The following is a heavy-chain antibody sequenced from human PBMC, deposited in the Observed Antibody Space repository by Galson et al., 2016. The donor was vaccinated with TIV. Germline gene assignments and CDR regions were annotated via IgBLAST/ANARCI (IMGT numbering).Heavy chain of an antibody. Sequence: SVKVSCKVSGGRFRSYAFSWVRLAPGQGLEWMGGIFPRFGTVDYAQKFQGRVTITADESTNDESPIVVNMELRSLRFEDTAVYYCASLGFFYQGLDMWGQGTTVTVSS. J-gene: IGHJ6*02. CDR1: GGRFRSYA. CDR3: ASLGFFYQGLDM. CDR2: IFPRFGTV. D-gene: IGHD2/OR15-2a*01. V-gene: IGHV1-69*13.